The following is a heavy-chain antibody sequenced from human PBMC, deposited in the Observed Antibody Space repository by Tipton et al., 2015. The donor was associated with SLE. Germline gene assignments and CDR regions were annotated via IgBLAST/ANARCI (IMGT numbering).Heavy chain of an antibody. D-gene: IGHD2-2*01. CDR2: VTTSGTTT. CDR3: ARVYCSSDTCYQIDC. V-gene: IGHV3-23*01. Sequence: SLRLSCVASGFTFSNYAMTWVRQAPGKGLEWVSTVTTSGTTTYYADSVRGRFTISRDDSKTTVYLHMTSLRAEDTALYYCARVYCSSDTCYQIDCWGQGTLVTVSS. CDR1: GFTFSNYA. J-gene: IGHJ4*02.